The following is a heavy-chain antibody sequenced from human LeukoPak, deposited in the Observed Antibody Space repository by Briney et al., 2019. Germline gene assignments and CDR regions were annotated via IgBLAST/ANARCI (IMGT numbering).Heavy chain of an antibody. Sequence: PSETLSLTCTVSGGSISSGGYYWSWIRQHPGKGLEWIGYIYYSGSTYYNPSLKSRVTISVDTSKNQFSLKLSSVTTADTAVYYCARGSYYGPGWFDPWGQGTLVTVSS. CDR2: IYYSGST. CDR3: ARGSYYGPGWFDP. CDR1: GGSISSGGYY. D-gene: IGHD3-10*01. J-gene: IGHJ5*02. V-gene: IGHV4-31*03.